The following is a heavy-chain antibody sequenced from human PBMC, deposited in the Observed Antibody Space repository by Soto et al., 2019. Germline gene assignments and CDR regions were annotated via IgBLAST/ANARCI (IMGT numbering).Heavy chain of an antibody. CDR1: GYTFTSYG. CDR3: ARTTGTGGYYYYYGMDV. V-gene: IGHV1-18*01. Sequence: GASVKVSCKASGYTFTSYGISWVRQAPGQGLEWMGWISAYNGNTNYAQKLQGRVTMTTDTSTSTAYMELRSLRSDDTAVYYCARTTGTGGYYYYYGMDVWGQGTTVTVSS. D-gene: IGHD1-1*01. J-gene: IGHJ6*02. CDR2: ISAYNGNT.